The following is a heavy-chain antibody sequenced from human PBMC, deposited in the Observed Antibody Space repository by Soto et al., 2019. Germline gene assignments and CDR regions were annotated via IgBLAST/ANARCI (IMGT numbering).Heavy chain of an antibody. V-gene: IGHV4-4*07. CDR3: ARDRITLANDAFDI. CDR1: GASISGFY. Sequence: SETLSLTCTVSGASISGFYWSWIRKSAGKGLEWIGRIYATGTTDYNPSPKSRVMMSVDTSKNQFSLNLSSVTAAADTAVYYCARDRITLANDAFDIWGQGTMVTVSS. D-gene: IGHD3-10*01. J-gene: IGHJ3*02. CDR2: IYATGTT.